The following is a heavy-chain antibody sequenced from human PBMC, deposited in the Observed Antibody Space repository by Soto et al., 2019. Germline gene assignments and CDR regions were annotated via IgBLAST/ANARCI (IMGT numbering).Heavy chain of an antibody. V-gene: IGHV1-69*01. CDR2: IIPIFGTA. CDR3: ARDGDSPIGGSIVGATSYFDY. CDR1: GGTFSSYA. Sequence: QVQLVQSGAEVKKPGSSVKVSCKASGGTFSSYAISWVRQAPGQGLEWMGGIIPIFGTANYAQKFQGRVTITADESTSTAYMELSSLRSEDTAVYYCARDGDSPIGGSIVGATSYFDYWGQGTLVTVSS. J-gene: IGHJ4*02. D-gene: IGHD1-26*01.